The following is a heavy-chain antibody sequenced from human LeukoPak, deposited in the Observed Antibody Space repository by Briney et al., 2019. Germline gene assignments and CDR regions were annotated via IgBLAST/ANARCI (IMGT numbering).Heavy chain of an antibody. J-gene: IGHJ4*02. V-gene: IGHV3-48*01. D-gene: IGHD1-1*01. CDR1: GFPFSDYS. Sequence: PGGSLRLSCAASGFPFSDYSMNWVRQAPGQGLEWISYIGIDSGRTKYADSVKGRFTISGDKARNSLYLQMNSLRVEDTAVYFCARDHRYAFDNWGQGTLVTVSS. CDR3: ARDHRYAFDN. CDR2: IGIDSGRT.